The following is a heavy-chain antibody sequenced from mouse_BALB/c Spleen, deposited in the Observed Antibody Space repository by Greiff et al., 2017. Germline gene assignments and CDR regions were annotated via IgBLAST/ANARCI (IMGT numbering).Heavy chain of an antibody. D-gene: IGHD1-2*01. J-gene: IGHJ1*01. CDR3: ARDGATATPWYFDV. V-gene: IGHV5-15*02. CDR2: ISNLAYSI. Sequence: DVKLVESGGGLVQPGGSRKLSCAASGFTFSDYGMAWVRQAPGKGPEWVAFISNLAYSIYYADTVTGRFTISRENAKNTLYLEMSSLRSEDTAMYYCARDGATATPWYFDVWGAGTTVTVSS. CDR1: GFTFSDYG.